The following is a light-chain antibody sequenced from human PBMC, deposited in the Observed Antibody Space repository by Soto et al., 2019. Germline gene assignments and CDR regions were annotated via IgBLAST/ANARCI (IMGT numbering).Light chain of an antibody. Sequence: QSVLTQPPSASGTPGQGVTISCSGSTSNIGSNYVYWYQQFPGTAPKLLIYRNNQRPSGVPDRFSGSKSGTSASLAISGLRSDDEADYFCATWDDSLNGFYVFGTGTKLTVL. CDR3: ATWDDSLNGFYV. V-gene: IGLV1-47*01. CDR2: RNN. CDR1: TSNIGSNY. J-gene: IGLJ1*01.